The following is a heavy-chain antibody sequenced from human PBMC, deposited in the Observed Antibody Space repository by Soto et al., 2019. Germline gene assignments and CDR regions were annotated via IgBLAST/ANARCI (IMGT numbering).Heavy chain of an antibody. D-gene: IGHD5-18*01. Sequence: PSETLSLTCTVSGGSISSGGYYWSWIRQHPGKGLEWIGYIYYSGSTYYSPSLKSRVTISVDTSKNQFSLKLSSVTAADTAVYYCARADVDTAMFFDYWGQGTLVTVPQ. V-gene: IGHV4-31*03. CDR2: IYYSGST. J-gene: IGHJ4*02. CDR3: ARADVDTAMFFDY. CDR1: GGSISSGGYY.